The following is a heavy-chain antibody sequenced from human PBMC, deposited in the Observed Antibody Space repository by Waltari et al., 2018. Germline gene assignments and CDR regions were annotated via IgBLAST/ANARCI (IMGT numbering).Heavy chain of an antibody. CDR1: GGTFSSYA. V-gene: IGHV1-69*04. D-gene: IGHD5-12*01. Sequence: QVQLVQSGAEVKKPGSSVKVSCKASGGTFSSYAISWVRQAPGQGLEWMGGIIPILGITNYAQKFQGRVTITADESTSTAYMELSSLRSEDTAVYYCARLGDAQGRGYSGYLDYWGQGTLVTVSS. CDR3: ARLGDAQGRGYSGYLDY. J-gene: IGHJ4*02. CDR2: IIPILGIT.